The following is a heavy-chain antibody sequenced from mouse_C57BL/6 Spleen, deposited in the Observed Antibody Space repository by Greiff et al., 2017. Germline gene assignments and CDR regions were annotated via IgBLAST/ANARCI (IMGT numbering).Heavy chain of an antibody. CDR2: IDPSDSYT. Sequence: QVQLQQPGAELVMPGASVKLSCKASGYTFTSYWMHWVKQRPGQGLEWIGEIDPSDSYTNYNQKFKGKSTLTVDKSSSTAYMQLSSLTSEDSAVYYCARSTTVVANYAMDDWGQGTSVTVSS. V-gene: IGHV1-69*01. CDR1: GYTFTSYW. CDR3: ARSTTVVANYAMDD. D-gene: IGHD1-1*01. J-gene: IGHJ4*01.